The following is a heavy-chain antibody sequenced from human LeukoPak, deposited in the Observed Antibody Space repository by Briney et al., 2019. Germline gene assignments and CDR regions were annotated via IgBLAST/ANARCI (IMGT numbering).Heavy chain of an antibody. V-gene: IGHV4-31*03. J-gene: IGHJ6*02. Sequence: SQTLSLTCTVSGGSISSGGYYWSWIRQHPGKGLEWIGYIYYSGSTNYNPSLKSRVTISVDTSKNQFSLKLSSVTAADTAVYYCARLVSAARSPYYYYGMDVWGQGTTVTVSS. CDR3: ARLVSAARSPYYYYGMDV. CDR1: GGSISSGGYY. D-gene: IGHD6-6*01. CDR2: IYYSGST.